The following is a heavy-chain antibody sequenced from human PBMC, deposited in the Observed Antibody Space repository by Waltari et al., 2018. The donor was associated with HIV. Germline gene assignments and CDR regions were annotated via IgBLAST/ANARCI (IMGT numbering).Heavy chain of an antibody. CDR3: ARTIMITFGGVMGPHFGY. Sequence: QITLKESGPTLVKPTQTLTLTCTFSGFSLSTSGVGVGWIRQPPGKALEWLALIYWDDDKRYSPSLKSRLTITKDTSKNQVVLTMTNMDPVDTATYYCARTIMITFGGVMGPHFGYWGQGTLVTVSS. CDR2: IYWDDDK. D-gene: IGHD3-16*01. V-gene: IGHV2-5*02. CDR1: GFSLSTSGVG. J-gene: IGHJ4*02.